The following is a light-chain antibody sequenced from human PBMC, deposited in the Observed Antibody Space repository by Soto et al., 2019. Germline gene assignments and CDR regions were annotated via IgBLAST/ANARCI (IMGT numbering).Light chain of an antibody. CDR3: SSYAGSKKFV. J-gene: IGLJ1*01. CDR2: EVI. V-gene: IGLV2-8*01. Sequence: QSALTQPPSASGSPGQSGTISCTGTNSDVGGYNYISWYQQHPGKAPTLIIYEVIKRPSGVPNRFSGSKSGNTASLTVSGLQAEDEADYYCSSYAGSKKFVFGTGTKLTVL. CDR1: NSDVGGYNY.